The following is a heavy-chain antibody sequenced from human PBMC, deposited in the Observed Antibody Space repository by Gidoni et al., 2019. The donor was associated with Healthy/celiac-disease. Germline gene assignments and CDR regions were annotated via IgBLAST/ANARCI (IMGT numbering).Heavy chain of an antibody. CDR3: AKDAFPGDTYYYYYGRDV. CDR1: GFTFSSYG. Sequence: QVQLVESGGGVVQPGRSLRLSCAASGFTFSSYGMHWVRQAPGKGLEWVAVISYDGSNKYYADSVKGRFTISRDNSKNTLYLQMNSLRAEDTAVYYCAKDAFPGDTYYYYYGRDVWGQGTTVTVSS. CDR2: ISYDGSNK. J-gene: IGHJ6*02. V-gene: IGHV3-30*18. D-gene: IGHD1-26*01.